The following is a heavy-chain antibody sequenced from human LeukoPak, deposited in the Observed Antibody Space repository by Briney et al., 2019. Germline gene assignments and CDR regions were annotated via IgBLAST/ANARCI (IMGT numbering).Heavy chain of an antibody. J-gene: IGHJ4*02. Sequence: GESLKISCKGSGYSFTSYWIAWVRQMPGKGLEWMGIIYPGDSDTRYSPSFQGQVTISADKSISTAYLQWSSLKASDTAMYCCARRSGSFQGDYNFDYWGQGTLVTVS. CDR1: GYSFTSYW. CDR3: ARRSGSFQGDYNFDY. D-gene: IGHD1-26*01. V-gene: IGHV5-51*01. CDR2: IYPGDSDT.